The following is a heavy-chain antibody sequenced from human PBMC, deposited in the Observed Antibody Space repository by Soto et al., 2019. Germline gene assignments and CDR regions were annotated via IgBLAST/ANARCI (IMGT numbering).Heavy chain of an antibody. D-gene: IGHD1-26*01. CDR3: TRHWLATREFDY. V-gene: IGHV3-21*01. CDR1: GFTFSSYS. Sequence: VGSLRLSCAASGFTFSSYSMNWVRQAPGKGLEWVSSISSSSGHIYYADSLKGRFTISRDNAKNSLYLQMNSLRAEDTAVYYCTRHWLATREFDYWGQGTLVTVSS. J-gene: IGHJ4*02. CDR2: ISSSSGHI.